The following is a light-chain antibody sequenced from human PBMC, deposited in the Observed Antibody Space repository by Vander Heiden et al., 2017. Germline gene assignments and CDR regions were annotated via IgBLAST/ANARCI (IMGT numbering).Light chain of an antibody. CDR2: AAS. V-gene: IGKV1-9*01. CDR1: QGISSY. Sequence: PSSLSASVGDRVTITCRASQGISSYLAWYQQKPGKAPKLLIYAASTLQSGVPSRFSGSGSGTDFTLTISSLQPEDFATYYCLQVNSYPRTFGEGTKVEIK. J-gene: IGKJ1*01. CDR3: LQVNSYPRT.